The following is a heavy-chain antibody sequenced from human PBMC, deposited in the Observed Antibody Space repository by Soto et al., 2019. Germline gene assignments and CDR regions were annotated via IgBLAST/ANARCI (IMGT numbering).Heavy chain of an antibody. CDR3: ARHGRGFTPRYGMDV. V-gene: IGHV4-39*01. CDR1: GGSISSSSYY. D-gene: IGHD1-26*01. CDR2: IYYSGST. J-gene: IGHJ6*02. Sequence: SETLSLTCTVSGGSISSSSYYWGWIRQPPGKGLEWIGSIYYSGSTYYNPSLKSRVTISVDTSKNQFSLKLSSVTAADTAVYYCARHGRGFTPRYGMDVWGQGTTVTVSS.